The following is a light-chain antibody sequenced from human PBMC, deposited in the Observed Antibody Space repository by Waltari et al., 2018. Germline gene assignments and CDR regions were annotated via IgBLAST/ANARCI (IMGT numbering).Light chain of an antibody. V-gene: IGKV3-15*01. CDR3: QQYNRWPPGT. CDR2: HVS. J-gene: IGKJ1*01. CDR1: QTIGLS. Sequence: TVMTQSPATLSVSPGDRATLSCRTSQTIGLSLAWYQQKPGQAPRLLIYHVSTRATGIPARFSGSGSESEFTLTISSLQSEDVAVYYCQQYNRWPPGTFGQGTRVEI.